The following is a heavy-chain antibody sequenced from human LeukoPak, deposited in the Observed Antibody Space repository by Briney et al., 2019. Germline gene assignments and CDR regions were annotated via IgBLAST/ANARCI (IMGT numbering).Heavy chain of an antibody. CDR2: TNWNGGST. J-gene: IGHJ4*02. V-gene: IGHV3-20*04. CDR1: GFTFDDYG. D-gene: IGHD3-22*01. CDR3: ARGTEVFYDSSNYYSY. Sequence: PGGTLRLSCVASGFTFDDYGMGWVRQVPGKGLEWVSGTNWNGGSTGYADSVKGRFTISRDNAKNSLYLQMNSLRAEDTALYYCARGTEVFYDSSNYYSYWGQGTLVTVSS.